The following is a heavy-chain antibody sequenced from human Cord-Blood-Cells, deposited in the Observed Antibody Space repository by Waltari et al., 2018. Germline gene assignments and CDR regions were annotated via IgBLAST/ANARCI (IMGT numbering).Heavy chain of an antibody. J-gene: IGHJ4*02. CDR1: GFTFSSYA. D-gene: IGHD5-18*01. CDR2: ISYDGSNK. V-gene: IGHV3-30-3*01. Sequence: QVQLVESGGGVVQPGRSLRLSCAASGFTFSSYAMHWVRQAPGKGLEWVAVISYDGSNKDYADSVKGRFTISRDNSKNTLYLQMNSLRAEDTAVYYWAILYSYGYFDYWGQGTLVTVSS. CDR3: AILYSYGYFDY.